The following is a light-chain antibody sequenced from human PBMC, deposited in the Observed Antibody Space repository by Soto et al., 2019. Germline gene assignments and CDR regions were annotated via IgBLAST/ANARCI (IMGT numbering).Light chain of an antibody. V-gene: IGLV2-14*01. CDR3: SSYTSTSTWV. Sequence: QSALTQPASVSGSPGQSITISCTGTSSDVGGYNYVSWYQQHPGEAPKLMIYEVTNRPSGVSFRFSGSKSDNTASLTISGLQAEDEADYYCSSYTSTSTWVFGGGTKVTVL. CDR2: EVT. CDR1: SSDVGGYNY. J-gene: IGLJ3*02.